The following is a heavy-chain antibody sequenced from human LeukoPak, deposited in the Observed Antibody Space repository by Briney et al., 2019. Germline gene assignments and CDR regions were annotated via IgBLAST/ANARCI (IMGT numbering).Heavy chain of an antibody. CDR1: GFTFSRYA. CDR2: ISSSSSYM. CDR3: AREDYGSRSPTIDN. J-gene: IGHJ4*02. Sequence: GGSLRLSCSASGFTFSRYAMMWVRQAPGKGLEWVSCISSSSSYMYQADSVKGPFPISRDNAKNSLYLQMNSLRAEDAAVYYCAREDYGSRSPTIDNWGQGTLVTVSS. V-gene: IGHV3-21*01. D-gene: IGHD3-10*01.